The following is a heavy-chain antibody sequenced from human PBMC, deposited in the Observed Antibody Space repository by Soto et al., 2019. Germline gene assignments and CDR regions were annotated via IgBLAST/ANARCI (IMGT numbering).Heavy chain of an antibody. V-gene: IGHV3-23*01. CDR1: GFTFNYYA. Sequence: EVQLMESEGGLVQPGKSLRLSCEASGFTFNYYAMSCVRQAPGKGLEWVSAISGGGINTYYANSVKGRFTISRDNSKNTLYLQMNSLRAEDTALYYCARDRYYDPSRFFDLWGRGTLVTVSS. J-gene: IGHJ2*01. D-gene: IGHD3-22*01. CDR2: ISGGGINT. CDR3: ARDRYYDPSRFFDL.